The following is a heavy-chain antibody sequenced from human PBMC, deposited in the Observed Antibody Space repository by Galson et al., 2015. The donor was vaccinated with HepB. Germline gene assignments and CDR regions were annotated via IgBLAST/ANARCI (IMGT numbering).Heavy chain of an antibody. CDR1: GGTFSSYA. J-gene: IGHJ6*02. D-gene: IGHD3-10*01. CDR3: ARRTRGVRGVIKNYYYGMDV. CDR2: IIPIFGTA. Sequence: SVKVSCKASGGTFSSYAISWVRQAPGQGLEWMGGIIPIFGTANYAQKFQGRVTITADESTSTAYMELSSLRSEDTAVYYCARRTRGVRGVIKNYYYGMDVWGQGTTVTVSS. V-gene: IGHV1-69*13.